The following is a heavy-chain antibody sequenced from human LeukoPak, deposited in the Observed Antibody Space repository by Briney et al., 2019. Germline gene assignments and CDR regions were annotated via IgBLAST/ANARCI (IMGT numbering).Heavy chain of an antibody. V-gene: IGHV4-61*01. CDR1: SGSFSSGSYY. Sequence: SETLSLTCTVSSGSFSSGSYYWSWIRQPSGKGLEWIGYIYYSGSTNYNPSLKSRVTISVDTSKNQFSLKLSSVTAADTAVYYCAGSIAAAGRGYFQHWGQGTLVTVSS. CDR2: IYYSGST. J-gene: IGHJ1*01. D-gene: IGHD6-13*01. CDR3: AGSIAAAGRGYFQH.